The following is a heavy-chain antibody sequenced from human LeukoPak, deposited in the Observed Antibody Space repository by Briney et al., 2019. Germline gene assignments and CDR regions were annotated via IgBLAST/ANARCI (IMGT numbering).Heavy chain of an antibody. J-gene: IGHJ6*03. V-gene: IGHV3-21*01. CDR1: GFTFSSYS. CDR3: AREGSYGDYRYYYYYYMDV. CDR2: ISSSSSYI. Sequence: GGSLRLSCAASGFTFSSYSMNWVRQAPGKGLEWVSSISSSSSYIYYADSVKGRFTISRDNAKNSLYLQMNSLRAEDTAVYNCAREGSYGDYRYYYYYYMDVWGKGTTVTVSS. D-gene: IGHD4-17*01.